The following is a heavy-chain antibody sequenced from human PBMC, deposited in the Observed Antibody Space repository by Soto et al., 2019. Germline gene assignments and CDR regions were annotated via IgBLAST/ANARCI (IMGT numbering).Heavy chain of an antibody. Sequence: QVQLQESGPGLVKPSQTLSLTCTVSGGSISSGGYYWSWISQHQGTGLEWIGYLYYSGSTYSNPSLKIRVTRSVDTSKNQFSLKLSSVTAADTAVYYCARDLTSGYDSEGPDAFDIWGQGTMVTVSS. J-gene: IGHJ3*02. D-gene: IGHD5-12*01. CDR2: LYYSGST. CDR3: ARDLTSGYDSEGPDAFDI. V-gene: IGHV4-31*03. CDR1: GGSISSGGYY.